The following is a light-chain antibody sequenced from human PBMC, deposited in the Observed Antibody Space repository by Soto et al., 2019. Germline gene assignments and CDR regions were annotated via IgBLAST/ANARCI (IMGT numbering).Light chain of an antibody. V-gene: IGKV2-28*01. CDR2: LGF. CDR3: MQSAQTPRT. Sequence: DIVMTQSPLSLPVTPGEPASISCRSSQSLLQSNGHNYLEWYLQKPGQSPQLLIYLGFNRASGVPDRFSGSGSGTDFTLKISRVEAEDVGIYYCMQSAQTPRTCRQG. CDR1: QSLLQSNGHNY. J-gene: IGKJ5*01.